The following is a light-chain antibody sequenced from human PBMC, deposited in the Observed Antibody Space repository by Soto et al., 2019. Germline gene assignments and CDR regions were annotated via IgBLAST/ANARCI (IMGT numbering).Light chain of an antibody. V-gene: IGLV2-14*01. CDR1: SSDIGAYNS. CDR3: SSYTGGSTLDV. J-gene: IGLJ1*01. Sequence: QSALTQPASVSGSPGQSITISCTGTSSDIGAYNSVSWYQQHPGKAPKLIIYDVSNRFLVDSNRFSGSKSANTASLTISGLQADDEADYYCSSYTGGSTLDVFGTGTKLTVL. CDR2: DVS.